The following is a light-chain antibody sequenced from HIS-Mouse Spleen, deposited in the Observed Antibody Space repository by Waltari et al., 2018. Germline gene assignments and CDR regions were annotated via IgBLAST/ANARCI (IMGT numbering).Light chain of an antibody. Sequence: DIQMTQSPPSLSASVGDRVTITCRASQSMSSYLKWYQQKPGKAPKLLIYAASSLQSGVPSRFSGSGSGTDFTLTISSLQPEDFATYYCQQSYSTPRTFGQGTKVEIK. J-gene: IGKJ1*01. V-gene: IGKV1-39*01. CDR3: QQSYSTPRT. CDR2: AAS. CDR1: QSMSSY.